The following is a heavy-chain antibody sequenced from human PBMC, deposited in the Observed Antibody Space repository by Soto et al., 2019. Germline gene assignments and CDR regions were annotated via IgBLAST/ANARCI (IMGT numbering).Heavy chain of an antibody. CDR3: ARDHGGYGTFDY. J-gene: IGHJ4*02. V-gene: IGHV1-18*04. CDR2: ISSSGVT. CDR1: GYTFSRSA. Sequence: QVRLVQSGPEVKKPEASVKGSCKASGYTFSRSAISWVRQAPGQGPEWMGWISSSGVTNYAQNFQGRVTLTVDSSTTTAYMEVRSLSSADTAIYYCARDHGGYGTFDYWGQGTLVTVSS. D-gene: IGHD5-12*01.